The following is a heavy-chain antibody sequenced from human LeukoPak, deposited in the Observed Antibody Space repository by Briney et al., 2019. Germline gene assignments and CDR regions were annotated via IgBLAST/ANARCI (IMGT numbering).Heavy chain of an antibody. CDR3: ARDFVVVTAYDAFDI. D-gene: IGHD2-21*02. CDR1: GLTFSSYW. Sequence: GGSLRLSCAASGLTFSSYWMSWVRQAPGKGLEWVANIKQGGSEKYYVDSVKSRFTISRDNAKNSLYLQMNSLRAEDTAVYYCARDFVVVTAYDAFDIWGQGTMVTVSS. CDR2: IKQGGSEK. V-gene: IGHV3-7*01. J-gene: IGHJ3*02.